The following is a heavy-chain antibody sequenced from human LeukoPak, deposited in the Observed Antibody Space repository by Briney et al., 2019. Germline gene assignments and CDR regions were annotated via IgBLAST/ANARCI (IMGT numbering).Heavy chain of an antibody. CDR1: GCTFSSYS. CDR2: ISSSSSYI. Sequence: PGGSLRLSCADSGCTFSSYSMNWVRQAPGKGLEWVSSISSSSSYIYYADSVKGRFTISRDNAKNSLYLQMNSLRAEDTAVYYCASRITMVRGVIKVSYYYYGMDVWGKGTTVTVSS. V-gene: IGHV3-21*01. D-gene: IGHD3-10*01. J-gene: IGHJ6*04. CDR3: ASRITMVRGVIKVSYYYYGMDV.